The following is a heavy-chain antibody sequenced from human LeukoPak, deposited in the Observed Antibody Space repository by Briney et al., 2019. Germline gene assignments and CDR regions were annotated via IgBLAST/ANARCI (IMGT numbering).Heavy chain of an antibody. CDR1: GGTFSSYA. V-gene: IGHV1-2*06. J-gene: IGHJ6*02. CDR2: INPNSGGT. CDR3: ARDLGVPYSSSSTGYYYGMDV. Sequence: GASVKVSCKASGGTFSSYAISWVRQAPGQGLEWMGRINPNSGGTNYAQKFQGRVTMTRDTSISTAYMELSRLRSDDTAVYCCARDLGVPYSSSSTGYYYGMDVWGQGTTVTVSS. D-gene: IGHD6-6*01.